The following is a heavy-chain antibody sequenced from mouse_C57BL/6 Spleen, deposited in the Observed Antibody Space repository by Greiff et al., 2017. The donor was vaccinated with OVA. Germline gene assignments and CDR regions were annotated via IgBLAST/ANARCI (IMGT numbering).Heavy chain of an antibody. Sequence: DVQLVESGGGLVKPGGSLKLSCAASGFTFSSYAMSWVRQTPEKRLEWVATISDGGSYTYYPDNVKGRFTISRDNAKNNLYLQMSHLKSEDTAMYYCAREGGYYYGSSYGYWYFDVWGTGTTVTVSS. CDR1: GFTFSSYA. CDR3: AREGGYYYGSSYGYWYFDV. J-gene: IGHJ1*03. V-gene: IGHV5-4*01. D-gene: IGHD1-1*01. CDR2: ISDGGSYT.